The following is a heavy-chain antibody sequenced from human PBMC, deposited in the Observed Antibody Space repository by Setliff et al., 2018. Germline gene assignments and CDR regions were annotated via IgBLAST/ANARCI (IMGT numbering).Heavy chain of an antibody. CDR1: GYSISSGYY. Sequence: PSETLSLTCAVSGYSISSGYYWGWIRQPPGKGLEWIGSIYHSGSTYYNPSLKSRVTISVDTSKNQFSLKLSSVTAADTAVYYCARSAGYSSSWYNYYYDMDVWGQGTTVTVSS. CDR2: IYHSGST. D-gene: IGHD6-13*01. V-gene: IGHV4-38-2*01. J-gene: IGHJ6*02. CDR3: ARSAGYSSSWYNYYYDMDV.